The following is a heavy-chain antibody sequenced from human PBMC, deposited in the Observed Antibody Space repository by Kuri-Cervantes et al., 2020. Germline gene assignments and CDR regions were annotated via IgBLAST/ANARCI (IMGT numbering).Heavy chain of an antibody. V-gene: IGHV3-11*04. Sequence: GGSLISCAASGFTFSDYYMSWIRQAPGKGLEWVSYISSSGSTIYYADSVKGRFTISRDNAKNSLYLQMNSLRAEDTAVYYCARVLYSSGWFGNDYWGQGTLVTVSS. CDR3: ARVLYSSGWFGNDY. CDR2: ISSSGSTI. D-gene: IGHD6-19*01. J-gene: IGHJ4*02. CDR1: GFTFSDYY.